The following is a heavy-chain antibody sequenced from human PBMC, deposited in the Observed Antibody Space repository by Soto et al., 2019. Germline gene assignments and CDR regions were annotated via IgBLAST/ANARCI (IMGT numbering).Heavy chain of an antibody. Sequence: TLSLTCTVSGGSVSSGSYYWSWIRQPPGKGLEWIGYIYYSGSTNYNPSLKSRVTISVDTSKNQFSLKLSSVTAADTAVYYCARVGYYGSGSYYNHGGFHYWAKGTLVPVSS. V-gene: IGHV4-61*01. CDR3: ARVGYYGSGSYYNHGGFHY. D-gene: IGHD3-10*01. CDR1: GGSVSSGSYY. J-gene: IGHJ4*02. CDR2: IYYSGST.